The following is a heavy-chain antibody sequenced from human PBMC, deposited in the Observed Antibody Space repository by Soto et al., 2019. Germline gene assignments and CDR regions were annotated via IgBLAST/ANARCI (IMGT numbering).Heavy chain of an antibody. CDR2: TYYRSRFFS. D-gene: IGHD5-12*01. J-gene: IGHJ5*02. V-gene: IGHV6-1*01. Sequence: SQTLLLTCAISGDSVSSYSAAWNWIRQSPSGGLEWLGRTYYRSRFFSDYAESVKSQIIINPDTSKNQFSLQLKSVTPEDTAVYYCVRDRYSGSGWFDPWGQGTPVTVSS. CDR1: GDSVSSYSAA. CDR3: VRDRYSGSGWFDP.